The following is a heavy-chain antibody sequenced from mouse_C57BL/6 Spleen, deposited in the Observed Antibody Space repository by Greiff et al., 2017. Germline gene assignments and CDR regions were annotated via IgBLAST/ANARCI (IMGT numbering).Heavy chain of an antibody. CDR2: IDPETGGT. Sequence: VQGVESGAELVRPGASVTLSCKASGYTFTDYEMHWVKQTPVHGLEWIGAIDPETGGTAYNQKFKGKAILTADKSSSTAYMELRSLTSEDSAVYYCTRSNWSWFAYWGQGTLVTVSA. CDR3: TRSNWSWFAY. V-gene: IGHV1-15*01. J-gene: IGHJ3*01. D-gene: IGHD4-1*01. CDR1: GYTFTDYE.